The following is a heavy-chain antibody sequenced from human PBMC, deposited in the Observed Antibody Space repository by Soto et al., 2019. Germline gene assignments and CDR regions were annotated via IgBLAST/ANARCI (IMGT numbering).Heavy chain of an antibody. CDR2: INAGKGNT. D-gene: IGHD1-26*01. Sequence: ASVKVSCKASGYTFTSYAMHWVRQAPGQRLEWMGWINAGKGNTKYSQKFQGRVTITRDTSASTAYMELSSLRSEDTAVYYCARGGSLYWYFDHWGRGTLVTVSS. V-gene: IGHV1-3*01. CDR1: GYTFTSYA. CDR3: ARGGSLYWYFDH. J-gene: IGHJ2*01.